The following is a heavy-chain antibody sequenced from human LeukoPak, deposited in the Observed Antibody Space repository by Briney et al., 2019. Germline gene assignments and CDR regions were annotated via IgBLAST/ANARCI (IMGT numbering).Heavy chain of an antibody. CDR1: GGTFSSYA. D-gene: IGHD5-12*01. V-gene: IGHV1-69*01. CDR2: IIILFGAP. Sequence: SVNVSCKASGGTFSSYAISWVRQAPGQGLEWLGGIIILFGAPNYTQKFQGRVTINADESTSTAYMELSSLGSEDTAVDYGPRRGGGYSGYDPYYYYYYGMDVWGQGTTVTVSS. CDR3: PRRGGGYSGYDPYYYYYYGMDV. J-gene: IGHJ6*02.